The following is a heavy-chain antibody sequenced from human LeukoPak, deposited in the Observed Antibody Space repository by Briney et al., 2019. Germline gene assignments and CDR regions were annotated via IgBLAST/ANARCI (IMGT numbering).Heavy chain of an antibody. D-gene: IGHD6-13*01. CDR2: FYYTGST. V-gene: IGHV4-59*01. CDR1: GGSITSYY. CDR3: ARDTISWPALQD. Sequence: SETLSLTCTVSGGSITSYYWSWIRQPPGKGLEWIGHFYYTGSTNYNPSLKSRVTISAETSKNQFSLRLTSVTAADTAVYYCARDTISWPALQDWGQGTLVTVSS. J-gene: IGHJ4*02.